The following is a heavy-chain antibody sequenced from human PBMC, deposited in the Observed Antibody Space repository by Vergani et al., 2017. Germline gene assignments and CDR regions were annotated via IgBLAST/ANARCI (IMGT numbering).Heavy chain of an antibody. Sequence: QVQLVESGGGVVQPGRSLRLSCAASGFTFSSYAMHWVRQAPGKGLEWVAGISYDGSNKYYADSVKGRFTISRDNSKNTLYMQMNSLRAEETAVYYCARAPSCGGDCYSYYFDYWGQGTLVTVSS. CDR3: ARAPSCGGDCYSYYFDY. D-gene: IGHD2-21*01. CDR2: ISYDGSNK. J-gene: IGHJ4*02. CDR1: GFTFSSYA. V-gene: IGHV3-30*04.